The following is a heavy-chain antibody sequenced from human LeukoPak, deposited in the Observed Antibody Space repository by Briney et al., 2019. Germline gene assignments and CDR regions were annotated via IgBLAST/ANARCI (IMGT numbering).Heavy chain of an antibody. J-gene: IGHJ3*02. CDR3: ARDLGSHDAFDI. Sequence: ASVKVSCKASGYTFTSYYMHWVRQAPGQGLEWMGIINPSGGSTSYAQKFQGRVTMTRDTSTSTVYMELSSLISEDTAVYYCARDLGSHDAFDIWGQGTMVTVSS. CDR2: INPSGGST. D-gene: IGHD3-10*01. V-gene: IGHV1-46*03. CDR1: GYTFTSYY.